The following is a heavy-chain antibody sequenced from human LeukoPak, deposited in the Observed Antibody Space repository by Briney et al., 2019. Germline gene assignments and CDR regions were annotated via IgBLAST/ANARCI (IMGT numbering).Heavy chain of an antibody. Sequence: GGSLRLSCAASGFTFSSYSMNWVRQAPGKGLEWVSYISSSSSTIYYADSVKGRFTISRDNAKNSLYLQMNSLRAEDTAVYYCARERSGYDHYYFDYWGQGTLVTVSS. CDR2: ISSSSSTI. CDR1: GFTFSSYS. CDR3: ARERSGYDHYYFDY. D-gene: IGHD5-12*01. J-gene: IGHJ4*02. V-gene: IGHV3-48*04.